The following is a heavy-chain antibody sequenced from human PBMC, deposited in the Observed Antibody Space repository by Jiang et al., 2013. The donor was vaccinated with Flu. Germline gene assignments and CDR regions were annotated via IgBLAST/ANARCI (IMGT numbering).Heavy chain of an antibody. D-gene: IGHD6-13*01. Sequence: LLKPSETLSLTCSVYDGSLSGYYWSWIRQSPGKGLEWFGEISHRGGTNYNPSLKSRVTILVDTSKNQFSLSLNSVTAADTAVYYCAREIAAARGAFDIWGQGTIVTVSS. CDR2: ISHRGGT. CDR1: DGSLSGYY. J-gene: IGHJ3*02. V-gene: IGHV4-34*01. CDR3: AREIAAARGAFDI.